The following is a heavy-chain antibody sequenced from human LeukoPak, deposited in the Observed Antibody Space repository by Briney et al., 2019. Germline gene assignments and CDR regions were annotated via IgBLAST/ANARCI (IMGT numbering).Heavy chain of an antibody. D-gene: IGHD1-1*01. J-gene: IGHJ5*02. CDR3: ARGRLEGFPQNNWFDP. CDR2: MSSSSSTI. Sequence: PGGSLRLSCAASGFTFSSYSMNWVRQAPGKGLEWASYMSSSSSTIYYADSVKGRFTISRDNAKNSLYLQMNSLRAEDTAVYYCARGRLEGFPQNNWFDPWGQGTLVTVSS. V-gene: IGHV3-48*01. CDR1: GFTFSSYS.